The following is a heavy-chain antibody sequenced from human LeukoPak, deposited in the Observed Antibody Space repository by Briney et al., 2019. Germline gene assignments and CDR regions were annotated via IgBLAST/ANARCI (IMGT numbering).Heavy chain of an antibody. V-gene: IGHV3-43*02. CDR3: AKGADPLTWRTTTVAGTRFDF. Sequence: GGSLRLSCAVSGFTFDDYAMHWVRQAPGKGLEWVSLISGDGGSRYYAGSVKGRFTVSRDNSKNSLYLQTNRLRTEDTAFYYCAKGADPLTWRTTTVAGTRFDFWGQGTLVTVSS. CDR2: ISGDGGSR. CDR1: GFTFDDYA. J-gene: IGHJ4*02. D-gene: IGHD6-19*01.